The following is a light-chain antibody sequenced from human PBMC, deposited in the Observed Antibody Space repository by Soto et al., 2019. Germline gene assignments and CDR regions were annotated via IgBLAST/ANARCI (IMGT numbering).Light chain of an antibody. CDR1: QSTLRW. CDR2: DST. Sequence: DIQMTQSPASLSASVGDRVSMTCRASQSTLRWLAWYQQKPGKAPQLLIYDSTTLHSGVPSRFSGSGSGTAFTLTSNSLQLDNSATYFWQHYQSYSAFTFGGGTKVEIK. CDR3: QHYQSYSAFT. J-gene: IGKJ4*01. V-gene: IGKV1-5*01.